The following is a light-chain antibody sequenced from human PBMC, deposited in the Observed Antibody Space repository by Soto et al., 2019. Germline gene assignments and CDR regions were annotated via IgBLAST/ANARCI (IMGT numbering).Light chain of an antibody. CDR2: AAS. CDR3: QHYNSYSEA. J-gene: IGKJ1*01. V-gene: IGKV1-5*01. Sequence: DIQMTQSPSSLSASVGDRVTITCRASQSISSYLNWYQQKPGKAPKLLIYAASTLQSGVPSRFSGSGAGTEFSLTTSSLQPDDVATYYCQHYNSYSEAFGQGTRVDIK. CDR1: QSISSY.